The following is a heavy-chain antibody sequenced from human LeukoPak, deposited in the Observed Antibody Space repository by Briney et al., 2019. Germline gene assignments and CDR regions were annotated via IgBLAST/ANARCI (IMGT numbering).Heavy chain of an antibody. D-gene: IGHD2/OR15-2a*01. V-gene: IGHV3-53*01. CDR1: GFTVSSNY. CDR3: AKKYSTGLDP. Sequence: GGSLRLSCAASGFTVSSNYMSWVRQAPGKGLEWVSVIYSGGSTFYADSVKGRFTISRDNSKNTLYLQMNSLTAEDTAVYYCAKKYSTGLDPWGQGTLVTVSS. J-gene: IGHJ5*02. CDR2: IYSGGST.